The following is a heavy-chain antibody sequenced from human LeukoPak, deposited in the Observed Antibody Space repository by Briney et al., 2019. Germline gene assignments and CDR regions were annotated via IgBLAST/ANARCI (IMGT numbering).Heavy chain of an antibody. CDR3: ARVGNHGDNMFFDY. D-gene: IGHD4-17*01. CDR1: GGSIGRFH. J-gene: IGHJ4*02. V-gene: IGHV4-59*01. CDR2: IYYHGST. Sequence: SQTLSLTCTVSGGSIGRFHWSWIRQIPGKGLDHIGYIYYHGSTNYNPSLKSRVTMSVDASKNQFSLNVTSVTAADTAVYYCARVGNHGDNMFFDYWGQGTLVTVSS.